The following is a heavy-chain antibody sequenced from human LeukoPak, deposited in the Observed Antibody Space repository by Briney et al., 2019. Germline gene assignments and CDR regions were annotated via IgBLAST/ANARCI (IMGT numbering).Heavy chain of an antibody. CDR3: AREGADGDYQYYFDY. CDR1: GFTVSSNY. V-gene: IGHV3-53*01. CDR2: IYSGGST. D-gene: IGHD4-17*01. Sequence: GGSLRLSCAASGFTVSSNYMSWVRQAPGKGLEWVSVIYSGGSTYYADSVKGRFTISRDNSKNTLYLQMNSLRAEGTAVYYCAREGADGDYQYYFDYWGQGTLVTVSS. J-gene: IGHJ4*02.